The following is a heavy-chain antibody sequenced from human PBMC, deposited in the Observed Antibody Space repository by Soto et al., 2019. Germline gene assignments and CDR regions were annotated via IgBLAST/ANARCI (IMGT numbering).Heavy chain of an antibody. V-gene: IGHV4-4*07. CDR3: AREGGYLDSSGSGVYHYHGVAV. CDR2: MYTTGST. J-gene: IGHJ6*02. CDR1: GGSISTYF. D-gene: IGHD3-22*01. Sequence: SETLSLTCTVSGGSISTYFWSWIRQPAGGGLEGIGRMYTTGSTNYNPSLKSRVTMSLDTSRNQFSLKLSSVTAADTAVYYCAREGGYLDSSGSGVYHYHGVAVWGQGTTVTVS.